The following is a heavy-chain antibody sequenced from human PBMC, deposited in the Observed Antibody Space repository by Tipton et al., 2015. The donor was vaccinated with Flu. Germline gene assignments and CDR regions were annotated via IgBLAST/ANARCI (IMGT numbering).Heavy chain of an antibody. CDR2: IRGSGGRGAGT. Sequence: SLRLSCAASGFTFSRYAMSWVRQAPGKGPEWVSNIRGSGGRGAGTYYADSVKGRFSISRDNSKNTLYLQMNSLRAEDTAVYYCVRKGFGDYWGQGILVTVSS. CDR1: GFTFSRYA. J-gene: IGHJ4*02. CDR3: VRKGFGDY. D-gene: IGHD3-10*01. V-gene: IGHV3-23*01.